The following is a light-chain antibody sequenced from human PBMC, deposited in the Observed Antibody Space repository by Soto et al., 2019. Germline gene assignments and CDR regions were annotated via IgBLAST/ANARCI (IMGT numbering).Light chain of an antibody. CDR3: SSYTSSTIRV. Sequence: QSVLTQPASVSGSPGQSITISCTGTSSDVGGYTYVSWYQQYPGKAPKLMIFEVSNRPSGVSHRFSGSKSGNTASLTISGLQAEDEADYYCSSYTSSTIRVFGTGTKV. CDR2: EVS. CDR1: SSDVGGYTY. J-gene: IGLJ1*01. V-gene: IGLV2-14*01.